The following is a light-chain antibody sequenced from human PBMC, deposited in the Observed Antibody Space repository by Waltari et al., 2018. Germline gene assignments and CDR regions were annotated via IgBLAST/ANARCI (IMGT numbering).Light chain of an antibody. Sequence: EIVLTQSPGTLSLSPGERATLSCRASQSVSRWLAWYQQKPGQAPRLLIYGASSRATGIPDRFSGSGSGTGFSLTISRLEPEEFAVYYCQKYGTLPATFGQGTKVEIK. CDR3: QKYGTLPAT. J-gene: IGKJ1*01. CDR1: QSVSRW. CDR2: GAS. V-gene: IGKV3-20*01.